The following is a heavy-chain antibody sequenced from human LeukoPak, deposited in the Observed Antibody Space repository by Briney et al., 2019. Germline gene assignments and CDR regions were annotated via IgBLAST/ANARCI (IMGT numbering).Heavy chain of an antibody. D-gene: IGHD3-3*01. Sequence: ETLSLTCAVYGGSFSGYYWSWARQAPGKGLEWVSAISGSGGSTYYADSVKGRFTISRDNSKNTLYLQMNSLRAEDTAVYYCAKDPVWSGLAEGWGQGTLVTVSS. CDR2: ISGSGGST. CDR1: GGSFSGYY. J-gene: IGHJ4*02. V-gene: IGHV3-23*01. CDR3: AKDPVWSGLAEG.